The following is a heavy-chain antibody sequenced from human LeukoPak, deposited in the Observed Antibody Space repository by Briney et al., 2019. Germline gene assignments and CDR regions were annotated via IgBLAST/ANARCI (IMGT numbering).Heavy chain of an antibody. CDR1: GYTFTSYG. D-gene: IGHD1-26*01. J-gene: IGHJ4*02. CDR3: ATGIVGATTEHFDY. Sequence: ASVKVSCKASGYTFTSYGISWVRQAPGQGLEWMGWISAYNGNTNYAQKLQGRVTMTEDTSTDTAYMELTSLRSEDTALYFCATGIVGATTEHFDYWGQGTLVTVSS. CDR2: ISAYNGNT. V-gene: IGHV1-18*01.